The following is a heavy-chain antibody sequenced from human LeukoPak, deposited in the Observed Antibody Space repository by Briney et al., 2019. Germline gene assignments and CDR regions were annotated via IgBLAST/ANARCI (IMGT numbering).Heavy chain of an antibody. Sequence: QSGGSLILSCAASGFTFSRFWMNWVRQAPGRGLEWVANIDQSGGRNNYVDSVKGRFTISRDNAKNSLFLEMGSLRADDTAVYFCARDVEGGTFDIWGQGTTVTVSS. CDR2: IDQSGGRN. D-gene: IGHD3-16*01. CDR3: ARDVEGGTFDI. J-gene: IGHJ3*02. V-gene: IGHV3-7*05. CDR1: GFTFSRFW.